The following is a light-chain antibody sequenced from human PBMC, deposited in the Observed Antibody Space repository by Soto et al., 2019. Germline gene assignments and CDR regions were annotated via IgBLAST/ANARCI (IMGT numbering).Light chain of an antibody. CDR2: GAS. Sequence: EIVLTQSPGTLSLSPGERATLSCRASQSITNNYLAWYQQKPGRAHRLLIYGASSRATGIPDRFSGSGSGTVFTLTISRLEPEDFAMYYCQQYGYLVTFGGGTKVEIK. CDR1: QSITNNY. CDR3: QQYGYLVT. V-gene: IGKV3-20*01. J-gene: IGKJ4*01.